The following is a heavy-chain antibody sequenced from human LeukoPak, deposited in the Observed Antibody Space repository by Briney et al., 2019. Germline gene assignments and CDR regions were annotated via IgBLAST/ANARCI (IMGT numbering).Heavy chain of an antibody. CDR1: GYTFTSYG. CDR3: ARVAQDGYNFGYFDY. J-gene: IGHJ4*02. V-gene: IGHV1-18*01. D-gene: IGHD5-24*01. Sequence: ASVKVSCTASGYTFTSYGISWVRQAPGQGLEWMGWISAYNGNTNYAQKLQGRVTMTTDTSTSTAYMELRSLRSDDTAVYYCARVAQDGYNFGYFDYWGQGTLVTVSS. CDR2: ISAYNGNT.